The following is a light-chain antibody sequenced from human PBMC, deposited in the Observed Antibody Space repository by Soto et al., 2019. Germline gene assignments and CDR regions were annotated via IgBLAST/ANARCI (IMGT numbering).Light chain of an antibody. J-gene: IGKJ2*01. CDR1: QSISSW. Sequence: DIQMTQSPSTLSASVGDRVTITCRASQSISSWLVWYQQKPGKAPKLLIYKASNLQSGVPSRFSGSGSGTEFTLTISSLQPDDFATYYCQQYNSHSETFGQGTKLEIK. CDR2: KAS. CDR3: QQYNSHSET. V-gene: IGKV1-5*03.